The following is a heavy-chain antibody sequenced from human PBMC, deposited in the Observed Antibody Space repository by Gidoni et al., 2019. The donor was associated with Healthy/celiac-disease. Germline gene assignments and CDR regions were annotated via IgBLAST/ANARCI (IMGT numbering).Heavy chain of an antibody. D-gene: IGHD4-17*01. Sequence: EVQLLESGRGLVQPGGSLRLSCAASGLPFSSYAMSWVRQAPGKGLEWGSAISGSGGSTYYADSVKGRFTISRDNSKNTLYLQMNSLRAEDTAVYYCAKDWELQMTSEREGNWGQGTLVTVSS. J-gene: IGHJ4*02. CDR2: ISGSGGST. CDR1: GLPFSSYA. CDR3: AKDWELQMTSEREGN. V-gene: IGHV3-23*01.